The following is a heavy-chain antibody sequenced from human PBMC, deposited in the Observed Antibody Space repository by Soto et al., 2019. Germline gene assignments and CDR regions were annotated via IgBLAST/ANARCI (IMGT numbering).Heavy chain of an antibody. Sequence: QITLKESGPTLVKPTQTLTLTCTFSGFSLSTSGVGVGWSRQPPGKALEGLVIIYWDDDKRYSPSLRGRLTITKDTSKNQVVLTMTNVDPEDTATYFCAHRRIGVSQWNYGDFDYWGQGILVTVSS. CDR2: IYWDDDK. J-gene: IGHJ4*02. D-gene: IGHD1-7*01. V-gene: IGHV2-5*02. CDR1: GFSLSTSGVG. CDR3: AHRRIGVSQWNYGDFDY.